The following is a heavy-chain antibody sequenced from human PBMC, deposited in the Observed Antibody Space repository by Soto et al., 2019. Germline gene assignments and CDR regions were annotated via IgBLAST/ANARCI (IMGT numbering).Heavy chain of an antibody. D-gene: IGHD3-10*01. Sequence: QVQLVQSGAEVKKPGASVKVSCKASGFTFSTNDINWVRQAPGQGLQWMGWMNENVDATDSPQEFKGRVTMTWNASISTAYMELSNLKSDDTAVYYCAREVVDGSSLWLDPWGQGTLVTVSS. CDR2: MNENVDAT. CDR3: AREVVDGSSLWLDP. J-gene: IGHJ5*02. V-gene: IGHV1-8*01. CDR1: GFTFSTND.